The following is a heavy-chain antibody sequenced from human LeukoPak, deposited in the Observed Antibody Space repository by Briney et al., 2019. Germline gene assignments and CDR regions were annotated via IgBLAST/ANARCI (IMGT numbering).Heavy chain of an antibody. D-gene: IGHD4-11*01. J-gene: IGHJ4*02. CDR2: IYDSESS. CDR1: GGSISSGGHY. V-gene: IGHV4-31*03. Sequence: SETLSLTCTVSGGSISSGGHYWGWIRQHPGKGLEWIGHIYDSESSFSNPSLKSRVTISVDTSKNHFSLKLSSVTAADTAVYYCARQRHSNYVDYWGQGTLVTVSS. CDR3: ARQRHSNYVDY.